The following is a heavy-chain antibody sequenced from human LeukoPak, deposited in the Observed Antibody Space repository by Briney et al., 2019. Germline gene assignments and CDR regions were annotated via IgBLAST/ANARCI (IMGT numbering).Heavy chain of an antibody. Sequence: QPGGSLRLSCAASGFTFSNYGMHWVRQAPGKGLEWVAVIWNDGRNKYYADSVKGRFTISRDNSKNTLYLQMNSLRVEDTAVYYCARGVGGLYEKLDYWGQGTLVTVSS. V-gene: IGHV3-33*01. J-gene: IGHJ4*02. D-gene: IGHD3-16*01. CDR2: IWNDGRNK. CDR1: GFTFSNYG. CDR3: ARGVGGLYEKLDY.